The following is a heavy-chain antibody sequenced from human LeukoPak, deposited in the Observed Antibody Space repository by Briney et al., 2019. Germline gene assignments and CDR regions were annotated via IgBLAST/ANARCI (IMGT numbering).Heavy chain of an antibody. V-gene: IGHV1-46*01. Sequence: ASVTVSCKASGYTFTSYYMHWVRQAPGQGLEWMGLINPTGDRTGYAQKFQGRVTMTRTTSINTAYMELSSLRSDDTAVYYCARDRHRYSYDTGGYPPYWGQGTLVTVSS. CDR3: ARDRHRYSYDTGGYPPY. J-gene: IGHJ4*02. CDR1: GYTFTSYY. CDR2: INPTGDRT. D-gene: IGHD3-22*01.